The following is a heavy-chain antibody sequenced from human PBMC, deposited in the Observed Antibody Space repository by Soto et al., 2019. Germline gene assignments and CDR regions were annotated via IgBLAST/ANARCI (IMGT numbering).Heavy chain of an antibody. Sequence: GGSLRLSCAASGFTFSNAWMNWVRQAPGKGLEWVGRIKSKNDGGTTDYAAPVKGRFTISIDDSKNTLYLQMNSLKTEVTSVYYCTTAYGDYEEFDYWGQGTLVTVSS. CDR3: TTAYGDYEEFDY. J-gene: IGHJ4*02. CDR1: GFTFSNAW. D-gene: IGHD4-17*01. V-gene: IGHV3-15*07. CDR2: IKSKNDGGTT.